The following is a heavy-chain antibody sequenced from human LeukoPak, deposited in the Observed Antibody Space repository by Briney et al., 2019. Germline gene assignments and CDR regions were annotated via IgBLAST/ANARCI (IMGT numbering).Heavy chain of an antibody. CDR1: GFTFSSYA. D-gene: IGHD6-19*01. Sequence: GGSLRLSCAASGFTFSSYAMSWVRQAPGKGLEWVSAISGSGGTTYYADSVKGRFTISRDNSKNTLYLQMDSVRAEYTAVYYCAKGGSGWYKYDCWGQGTLVSVSS. CDR2: ISGSGGTT. CDR3: AKGGSGWYKYDC. V-gene: IGHV3-23*01. J-gene: IGHJ4*02.